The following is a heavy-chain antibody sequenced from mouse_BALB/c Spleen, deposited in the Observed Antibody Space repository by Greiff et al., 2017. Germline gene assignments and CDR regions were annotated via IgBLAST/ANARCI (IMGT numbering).Heavy chain of an antibody. CDR1: GDSITSGY. V-gene: IGHV3-8*02. J-gene: IGHJ4*01. Sequence: EVKLMESGPSLVKPSQTLSLTCPVTGDSITSGYWNWIRKFPGNKLEYMGYISYSGSTYYNPSLKSRISITRDTSKNQYYLQLNSVTTEDTATYYCARYPITTVVATDYAMDYWGQGTSVTVSS. CDR3: ARYPITTVVATDYAMDY. D-gene: IGHD1-1*01. CDR2: ISYSGST.